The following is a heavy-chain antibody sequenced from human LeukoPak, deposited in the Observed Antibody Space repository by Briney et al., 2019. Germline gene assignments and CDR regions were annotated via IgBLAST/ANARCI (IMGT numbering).Heavy chain of an antibody. CDR1: GFTFSSYS. V-gene: IGHV3-21*01. J-gene: IGHJ4*02. CDR3: ARGFTMIVVVPDY. D-gene: IGHD3-22*01. CDR2: ISSSSSYI. Sequence: GVSLRLSCAASGFTFSSYSMNWVRQAPGKGLEWVSSISSSSSYIYYADSVKGRFTISRDNAKNSLYLQMNSLRAEDTAVYYCARGFTMIVVVPDYWGQGTLVTVSS.